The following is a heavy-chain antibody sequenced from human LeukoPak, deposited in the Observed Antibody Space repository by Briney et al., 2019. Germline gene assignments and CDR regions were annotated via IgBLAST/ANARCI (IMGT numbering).Heavy chain of an antibody. Sequence: SETLPLTCAVYGGSFSGYSWSWIRQPPGKGLEWIGEINHSGSTNYNPSLKSRVTISVDTSKNQFSLKLSSVTAADTAVYYCARVGDYGDYGEGYWGQGTLVTVSS. V-gene: IGHV4-34*01. CDR2: INHSGST. J-gene: IGHJ4*02. CDR3: ARVGDYGDYGEGY. D-gene: IGHD4-17*01. CDR1: GGSFSGYS.